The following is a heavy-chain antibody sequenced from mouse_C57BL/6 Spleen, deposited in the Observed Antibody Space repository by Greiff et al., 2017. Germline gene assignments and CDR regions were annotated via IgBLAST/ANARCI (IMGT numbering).Heavy chain of an antibody. CDR2: LYPGDGDT. Sequence: QVQLQQSGPELVKPGASVTISCKASGYAFSSSWMNWVKQRPGKGLEWIGRLYPGDGDTNYNGKFKGKATLTADKSSSTAYMQLSSLTSEDSAVYFCARSGYGSSWFAYWGQGTLVTVSA. CDR3: ARSGYGSSWFAY. CDR1: GYAFSSSW. D-gene: IGHD1-1*01. V-gene: IGHV1-82*01. J-gene: IGHJ3*01.